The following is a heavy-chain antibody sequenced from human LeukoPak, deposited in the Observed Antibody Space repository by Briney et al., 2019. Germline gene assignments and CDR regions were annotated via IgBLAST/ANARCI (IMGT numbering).Heavy chain of an antibody. CDR3: ARALRHYYDSSGDAFDI. CDR1: GGSISSYY. V-gene: IGHV4-59*01. CDR2: IYYSGST. D-gene: IGHD3-22*01. Sequence: ETLSLTCTVSGGSISSYYWSWIRQPPGKGLEWIGYIYYSGSTNYNPSLKSRVTISVDTSKNQFSLKLSSVTAADTAVYYCARALRHYYDSSGDAFDIWGQGTMVTVSS. J-gene: IGHJ3*02.